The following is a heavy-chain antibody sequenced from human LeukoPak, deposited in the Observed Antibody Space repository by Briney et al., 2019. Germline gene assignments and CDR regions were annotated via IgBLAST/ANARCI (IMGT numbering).Heavy chain of an antibody. CDR2: ISHDGSNK. Sequence: GRSLRLSCAASGFTFSSYGMHWVRQAPGKGLEWVAVISHDGSNKYYTDSVKGRFTISRDNSKNTLYLHMNSLRADDTAVYYCAKDLQSFITQWVFDYWGQGTLVTVSS. CDR1: GFTFSSYG. D-gene: IGHD2-8*01. J-gene: IGHJ4*02. V-gene: IGHV3-30*18. CDR3: AKDLQSFITQWVFDY.